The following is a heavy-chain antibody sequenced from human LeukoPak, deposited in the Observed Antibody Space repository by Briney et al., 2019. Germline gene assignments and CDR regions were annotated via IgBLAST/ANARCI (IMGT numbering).Heavy chain of an antibody. CDR1: GFTFSSYW. V-gene: IGHV3-21*06. CDR3: ARGGGSYYYDSVGYHYV. CDR2: ISSSSSYI. J-gene: IGHJ4*02. D-gene: IGHD3-22*01. Sequence: PGGSLRLSCGASGFTFSSYWMSWVRQAPGKGLEWVSSISSSSSYIYYADSVKGRFTISRDNAKNSLYLQMSSLRAEDTAVYYCARGGGSYYYDSVGYHYVWGQGTLVTVSS.